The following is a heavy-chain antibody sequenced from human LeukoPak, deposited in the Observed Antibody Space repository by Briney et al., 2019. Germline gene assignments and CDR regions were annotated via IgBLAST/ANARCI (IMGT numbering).Heavy chain of an antibody. V-gene: IGHV4-59*01. CDR3: ARFSTRFDSGCSDASCYVHY. CDR1: GGSISGNY. J-gene: IGHJ4*02. D-gene: IGHD2-2*01. CDR2: IFSTGAT. Sequence: SETLSLTCTVSGGSISGNYWTWIRLPPGKGLELMGHIFSTGATNYNPSLGSRVTMSIDTSTNQFSLRLISVIVADTAVYYCARFSTRFDSGCSDASCYVHYWGQGTQVTVSS.